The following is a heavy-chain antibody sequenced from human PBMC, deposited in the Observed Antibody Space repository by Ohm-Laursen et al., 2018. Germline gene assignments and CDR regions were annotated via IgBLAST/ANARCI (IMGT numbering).Heavy chain of an antibody. CDR1: GFTFSSYW. V-gene: IGHV3-7*01. CDR2: IKQDGSVK. CDR3: ARDDDGEDY. J-gene: IGHJ4*02. D-gene: IGHD4-17*01. Sequence: SLRLSCAASGFTFSSYWMSWVRQAPGKGLEWVANIKQDGSVKYYVDSVKGRFTISRDNAKNSVYLQLNSLRNEDTAAYCCARDDDGEDYWGQGTLVTVSS.